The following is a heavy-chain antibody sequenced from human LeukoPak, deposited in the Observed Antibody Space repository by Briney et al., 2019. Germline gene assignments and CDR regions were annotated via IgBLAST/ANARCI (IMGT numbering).Heavy chain of an antibody. CDR1: GGTFSSYA. CDR2: IIPILGIA. Sequence: SVKLSCKASGGTFSSYAISWVRQAPGQGLEWMGRIIPILGIANYAQKFQGRVTITADKSTSTAYMELSSLRSEDTAVYYCARGVDILTGYYRFWGQGTLVTVSS. V-gene: IGHV1-69*04. D-gene: IGHD3-9*01. J-gene: IGHJ4*02. CDR3: ARGVDILTGYYRF.